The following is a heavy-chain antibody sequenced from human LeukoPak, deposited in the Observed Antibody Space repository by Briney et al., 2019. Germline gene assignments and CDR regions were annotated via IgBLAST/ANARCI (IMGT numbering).Heavy chain of an antibody. D-gene: IGHD2-15*01. J-gene: IGHJ4*02. V-gene: IGHV4-30-2*01. CDR1: GGSISSDNYY. Sequence: SETLSLTCTVSGGSISSDNYYWSWIRQPPGKGLEWIGYIYHSGSTYYNPSLESRVTISVDRSKNQFSLKLNSVTAADTAVYYCARQYCRGGSCYSGGEVDYWGQGTLVTVSS. CDR3: ARQYCRGGSCYSGGEVDY. CDR2: IYHSGST.